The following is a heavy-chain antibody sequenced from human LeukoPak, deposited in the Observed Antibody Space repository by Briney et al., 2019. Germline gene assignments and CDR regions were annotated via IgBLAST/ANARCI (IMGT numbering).Heavy chain of an antibody. Sequence: SVKVSCKASGFTFTSSAVQWVRQARGQRLEWIGWIVVGSGNTNYAQKLQERVTITRDMSTSTAYMELSSLRSEDTAVYYCAADQSWELQGPLYYYGMDVWGQGTTVTVSS. CDR1: GFTFTSSA. D-gene: IGHD1-26*01. CDR3: AADQSWELQGPLYYYGMDV. J-gene: IGHJ6*02. CDR2: IVVGSGNT. V-gene: IGHV1-58*01.